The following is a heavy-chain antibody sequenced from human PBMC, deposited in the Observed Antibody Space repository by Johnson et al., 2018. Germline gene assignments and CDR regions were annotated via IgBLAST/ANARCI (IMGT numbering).Heavy chain of an antibody. CDR3: ARDRGYGSGSYGAFDI. Sequence: VQLLESGGGVVQPGRSLRLSCAASGFTFSSYGMHWVRQAPGTGLEWVAVIWYDGSNKYYADSVKGRFTISRDNSKNTLYLKMNSRRAEDTAVYYCARDRGYGSGSYGAFDIWGQGTMVTVSS. D-gene: IGHD3-10*01. J-gene: IGHJ3*02. CDR1: GFTFSSYG. CDR2: IWYDGSNK. V-gene: IGHV3-33*01.